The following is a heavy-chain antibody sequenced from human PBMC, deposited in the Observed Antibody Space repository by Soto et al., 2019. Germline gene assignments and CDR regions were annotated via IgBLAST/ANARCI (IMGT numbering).Heavy chain of an antibody. Sequence: TGVSRRLCCAAPGFTFSRYAMNYVRQAPGKGLEWVSGVSGSGGSTYCVDSVKGRFTISRDNSKNTLYLQMNSLRAEDTAVYYCAKDFGYNYGYDAFDIWGQGTMVTVSS. J-gene: IGHJ3*02. D-gene: IGHD5-18*01. CDR1: GFTFSRYA. CDR3: AKDFGYNYGYDAFDI. V-gene: IGHV3-23*01. CDR2: VSGSGGST.